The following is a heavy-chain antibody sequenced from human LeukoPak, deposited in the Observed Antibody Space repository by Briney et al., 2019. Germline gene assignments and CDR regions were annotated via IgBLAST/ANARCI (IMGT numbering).Heavy chain of an antibody. V-gene: IGHV3-21*01. J-gene: IGHJ2*01. CDR2: SSTSSSYI. CDR3: ARDPENVSGSHSHFDL. Sequence: GGSLRLSCAASGFTFSSYAMNWVRQAPGKGLEWVSSSSTSSSYIYYADSVKGRFTISRDNAKNSLYLQMNSLRAEDTAVYYCARDPENVSGSHSHFDLWGRGTLVTVSS. CDR1: GFTFSSYA. D-gene: IGHD1-26*01.